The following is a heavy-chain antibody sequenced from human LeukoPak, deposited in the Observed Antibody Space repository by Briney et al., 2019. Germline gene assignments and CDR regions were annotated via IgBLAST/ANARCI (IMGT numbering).Heavy chain of an antibody. CDR3: ARDRGSGMYYYYGMDV. CDR2: MWYDGSNK. Sequence: GGPLSLSCAAPGFTFSSYGWHWLGQAPAKGLHWVAVMWYDGSNKYYADSVKGRFTISRDNSKNTLYLQMNSLRAEDTAVYYCARDRGSGMYYYYGMDVWGQGTTVTVSS. J-gene: IGHJ6*02. V-gene: IGHV3-33*01. D-gene: IGHD3-10*01. CDR1: GFTFSSYG.